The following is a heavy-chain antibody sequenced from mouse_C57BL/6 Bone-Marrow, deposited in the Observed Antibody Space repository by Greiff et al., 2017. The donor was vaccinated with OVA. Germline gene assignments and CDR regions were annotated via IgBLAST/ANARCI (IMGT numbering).Heavy chain of an antibody. Sequence: DVQLQESGPGLVKPSQSLSITCSVTGYSLTSGYYWNWIRQFPGNKLEWLGYISYDGSNTYNPSLYNRISITRDTSKNQFFLKLNSVTTEDTATYYCATYPAWLAYWGQGTLVTVSA. CDR3: ATYPAWLAY. J-gene: IGHJ3*01. CDR1: GYSLTSGYY. V-gene: IGHV3-6*01. CDR2: ISYDGSN.